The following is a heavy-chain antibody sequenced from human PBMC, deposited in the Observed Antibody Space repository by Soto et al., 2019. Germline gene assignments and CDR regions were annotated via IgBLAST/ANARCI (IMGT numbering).Heavy chain of an antibody. J-gene: IGHJ3*02. D-gene: IGHD6-13*01. CDR3: AKDRHLQQLVPVGAFDI. Sequence: QVQLVESGGGVVQPGRSLRLSCAASGFTFSSYGMHWVRQAPGKGLEWVAVISYDGSNKYYADSVKGRFTISRDNSKNTLYLQMNSLRAEDTAVYYCAKDRHLQQLVPVGAFDIWGQGTMVTVSS. V-gene: IGHV3-30*18. CDR1: GFTFSSYG. CDR2: ISYDGSNK.